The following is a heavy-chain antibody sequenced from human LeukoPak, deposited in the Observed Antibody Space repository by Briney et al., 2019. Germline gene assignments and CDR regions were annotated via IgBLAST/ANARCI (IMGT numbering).Heavy chain of an antibody. D-gene: IGHD5-24*01. V-gene: IGHV4-61*02. CDR3: ATQGGGYNYPLFDY. CDR2: IYTSGST. Sequence: SETLSLTCTVSGGSTSSGSYYWSWIRQPAGKGLEWIGRIYTSGSTNYNPSLKSRVTISVDTSKNQFSLKLSSVTAADTAVYYCATQGGGYNYPLFDYWGQGTLVTVSS. CDR1: GGSTSSGSYY. J-gene: IGHJ4*02.